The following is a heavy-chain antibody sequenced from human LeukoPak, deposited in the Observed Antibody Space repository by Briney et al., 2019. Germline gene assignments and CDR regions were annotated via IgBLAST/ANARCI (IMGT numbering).Heavy chain of an antibody. D-gene: IGHD2-21*01. J-gene: IGHJ3*02. Sequence: PGGSLRLSCAASGFTFRTYGMHWVRQAPGKGLEWVAVIWYDGSNKYYADSVKGRFTVSRDNSKNTVYLQMNSLRAEDTAVYYCARDRSIRAGLYRLLGDAFDIWGQGTRVTVSS. CDR2: IWYDGSNK. CDR3: ARDRSIRAGLYRLLGDAFDI. V-gene: IGHV3-33*01. CDR1: GFTFRTYG.